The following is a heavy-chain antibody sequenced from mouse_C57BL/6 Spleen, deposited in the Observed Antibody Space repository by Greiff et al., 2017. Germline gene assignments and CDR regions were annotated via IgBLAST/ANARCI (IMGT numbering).Heavy chain of an antibody. CDR1: GYTFTSYG. J-gene: IGHJ2*01. Sequence: VKLQESGAELARPGASVKLSCKASGYTFTSYGISWVKQRTGQGLEWIGEIYPRSGNTYYNEKFKGKATLTADKSSSTAYMELRSLTSEDSAVYFCARVAYDGYYRYYFDYWGQGTTLTVSS. D-gene: IGHD2-3*01. CDR3: ARVAYDGYYRYYFDY. CDR2: IYPRSGNT. V-gene: IGHV1-81*01.